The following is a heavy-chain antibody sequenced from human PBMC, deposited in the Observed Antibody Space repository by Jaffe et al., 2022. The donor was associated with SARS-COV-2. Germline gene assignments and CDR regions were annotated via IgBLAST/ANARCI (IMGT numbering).Heavy chain of an antibody. Sequence: EVQLVQSGAEVKKPGESLKISCKGSGYSFTSYWIGWVRQMPGKGLEWMGIIYPGDSDTRYSPSFQGQVTISADKSISTAYLQWSSLKASDTAMYYCAIWTPEGGLEWLLYNYYYYGMDVWGQGTTVTVSS. CDR1: GYSFTSYW. J-gene: IGHJ6*02. CDR3: AIWTPEGGLEWLLYNYYYYGMDV. D-gene: IGHD3-3*01. CDR2: IYPGDSDT. V-gene: IGHV5-51*01.